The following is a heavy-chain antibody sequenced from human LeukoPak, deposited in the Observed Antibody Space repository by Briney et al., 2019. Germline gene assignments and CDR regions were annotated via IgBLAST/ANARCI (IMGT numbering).Heavy chain of an antibody. CDR3: ARVTTGAAE. V-gene: IGHV3-11*01. J-gene: IGHJ4*02. Sequence: PGGSLRLSCAASGFTFSDYYMNWIRQAPGKGLEWVSYIATSGSTTWYADSVKGRFTISGDDAKNSLYLQMNSLRAEDTAMYYCARVTTGAAEWGQGTLVTVSS. CDR2: IATSGSTT. D-gene: IGHD1-1*01. CDR1: GFTFSDYY.